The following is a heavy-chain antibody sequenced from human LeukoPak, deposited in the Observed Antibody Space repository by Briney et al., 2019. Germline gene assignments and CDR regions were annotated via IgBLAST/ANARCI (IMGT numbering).Heavy chain of an antibody. CDR2: IYTSGST. J-gene: IGHJ4*02. Sequence: SETLSLTCTVSGGSISSGSYYWSWIRQPAGKGLEWIGRIYTSGSTNYNPSLKSRVTISVDTSKNQFSLKLSSVTAADTAVYYCARHCSGGSCYGRFDYWGQGTLVTVSS. V-gene: IGHV4-61*02. CDR1: GGSISSGSYY. CDR3: ARHCSGGSCYGRFDY. D-gene: IGHD2-15*01.